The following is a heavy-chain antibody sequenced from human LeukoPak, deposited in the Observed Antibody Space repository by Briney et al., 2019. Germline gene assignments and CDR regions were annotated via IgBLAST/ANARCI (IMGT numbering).Heavy chain of an antibody. V-gene: IGHV3-7*01. D-gene: IGHD6-19*01. CDR1: RFTFSSYW. CDR2: IKQDGSEK. Sequence: GGSLRLSCVASRFTFSSYWMTWVRQAPGKGLEWVANIKQDGSEKYYVDSVKGRFTISRDNAKNSLYLQMNSLRAEDTAVYYCARDRIAVAMDYWGQGTLVTVSS. CDR3: ARDRIAVAMDY. J-gene: IGHJ4*02.